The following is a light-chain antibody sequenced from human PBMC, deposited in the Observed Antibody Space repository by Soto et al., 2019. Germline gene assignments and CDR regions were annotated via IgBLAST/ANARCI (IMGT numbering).Light chain of an antibody. V-gene: IGKV2-28*01. J-gene: IGKJ2*01. CDR2: LGS. CDR1: QSLLHRNGKNY. Sequence: DVVMTQSPLSLPVTPGEPASISCRSSQSLLHRNGKNYLDWYLQKPGQSPQLLIYLGSNRASGVPDRFSGSESGTDFTLKISRVEAEDVGVYYCMQALQTPSFGRGTKLEIK. CDR3: MQALQTPS.